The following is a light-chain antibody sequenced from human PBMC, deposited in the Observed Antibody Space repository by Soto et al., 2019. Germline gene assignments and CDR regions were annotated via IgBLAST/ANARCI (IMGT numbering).Light chain of an antibody. CDR3: QQFNSYPRT. CDR2: AAS. V-gene: IGKV1-12*01. CDR1: QGISSW. Sequence: DIQMTQSTSSVSASLGDRVTITCGASQGISSWLAWYQQKQGKAPKLLIYAASSLQSGVPSRFRGSGYGTDFNLTISSLQTEDFATYYCQQFNSYPRTFGPGTKVDIK. J-gene: IGKJ3*01.